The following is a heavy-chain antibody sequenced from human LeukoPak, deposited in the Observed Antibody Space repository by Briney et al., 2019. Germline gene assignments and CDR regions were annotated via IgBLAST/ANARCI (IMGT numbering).Heavy chain of an antibody. J-gene: IGHJ4*02. Sequence: PGGSLRLSCAASGFTFSDYALSWVRQTPGKGLVWVSRINSDGITTSYADSVKGRFTISRDNTKNTLYLQMNSLRAEDTAVYYCARIGASVGAIDYWGQGTLVTVSS. CDR3: ARIGASVGAIDY. D-gene: IGHD1-26*01. CDR1: GFTFSDYA. V-gene: IGHV3-74*01. CDR2: INSDGITT.